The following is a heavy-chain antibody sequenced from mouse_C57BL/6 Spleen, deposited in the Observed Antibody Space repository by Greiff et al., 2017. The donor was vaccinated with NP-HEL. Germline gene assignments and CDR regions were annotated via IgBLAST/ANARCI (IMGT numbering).Heavy chain of an antibody. CDR1: GYTFTSYW. Sequence: QVQLQQPGAELVKPGASVKMSCKASGYTFTSYWITWVKQRPGQGLEWIGDIYPGSGSTNYNEKFKSKATLTVDTSSSTAYMQLSSLTSEDSAVYYCASGSSYLYYFDYWGQGTTLTVSS. D-gene: IGHD1-1*01. V-gene: IGHV1-55*01. CDR3: ASGSSYLYYFDY. CDR2: IYPGSGST. J-gene: IGHJ2*01.